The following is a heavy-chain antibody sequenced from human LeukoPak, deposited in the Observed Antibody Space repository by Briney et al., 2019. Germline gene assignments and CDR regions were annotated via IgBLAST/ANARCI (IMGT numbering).Heavy chain of an antibody. CDR3: ARVRGGDRGDAFDI. CDR2: ISGSGDYT. D-gene: IGHD2-21*01. J-gene: IGHJ3*02. Sequence: PGGTLRLSCAASGFTFSSHGMSRVRQAPGKGLEWVSTISGSGDYTYYADSVKGRFTISRDNSKNTLYLQMNSLRAEDTAVYYCARVRGGDRGDAFDIWGQGTMVTVSS. V-gene: IGHV3-23*01. CDR1: GFTFSSHG.